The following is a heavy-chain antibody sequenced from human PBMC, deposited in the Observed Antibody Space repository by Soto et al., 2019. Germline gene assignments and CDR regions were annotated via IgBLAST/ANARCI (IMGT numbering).Heavy chain of an antibody. CDR1: GYTFSNYW. V-gene: IGHV5-51*01. CDR2: IYPGDSDT. CDR3: ARTSAAGKYYYGMVV. J-gene: IGHJ6*02. Sequence: GESLKISCKGSGYTFSNYWIDWVRQMPGKGLEWMGIIYPGDSDTRYSPSFQGQVTISVDKSITTAYLQWSSLKASDTAMYYCARTSAAGKYYYGMVVWGQGTTVTSP. D-gene: IGHD6-13*01.